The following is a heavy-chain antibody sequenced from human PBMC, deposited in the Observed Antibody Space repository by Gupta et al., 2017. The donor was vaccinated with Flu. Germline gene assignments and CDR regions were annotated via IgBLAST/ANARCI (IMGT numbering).Heavy chain of an antibody. J-gene: IGHJ4*02. D-gene: IGHD4-17*01. CDR1: GFTFSSFS. V-gene: IGHV3-21*01. Sequence: ELQLVESGGGLVKPRGSLRISCAASGFTFSSFSLNWVPTPPRQGLGWVSSISSSSSYIYYADSVKGRFTIYRDNAKNSLYLQMNSLRAEDTAVYYCARDQSTVTGGDDYWGQGTLVTVSS. CDR3: ARDQSTVTGGDDY. CDR2: ISSSSSYI.